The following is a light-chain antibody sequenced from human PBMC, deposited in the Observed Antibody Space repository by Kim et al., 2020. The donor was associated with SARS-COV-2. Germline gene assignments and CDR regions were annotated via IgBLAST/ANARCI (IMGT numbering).Light chain of an antibody. Sequence: VPPGERDTLSCRASQSVGSSLAWYQQRPGQTPRLLIYGASTRATGVPARFSGSGSATEFTLTINSLQSEDVAVYYCQQYTNWPLLTFGGGTKLEI. V-gene: IGKV3-15*01. CDR1: QSVGSS. CDR2: GAS. CDR3: QQYTNWPLLT. J-gene: IGKJ4*01.